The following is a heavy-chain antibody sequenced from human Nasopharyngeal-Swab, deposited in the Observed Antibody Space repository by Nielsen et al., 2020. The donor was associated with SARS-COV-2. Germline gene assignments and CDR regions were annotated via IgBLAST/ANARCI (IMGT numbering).Heavy chain of an antibody. D-gene: IGHD4-17*01. Sequence: SETLSLTCTVSGYSISSGYYWGWIRQPPGKGLEWIGSIYHSGSTYYNPSLKSRVTISVDTSKNQFSLKLSSVTAADTAVYYCARDLGDYGDYALGPWGQGTLVTVSS. J-gene: IGHJ5*02. CDR1: GYSISSGYY. V-gene: IGHV4-38-2*02. CDR3: ARDLGDYGDYALGP. CDR2: IYHSGST.